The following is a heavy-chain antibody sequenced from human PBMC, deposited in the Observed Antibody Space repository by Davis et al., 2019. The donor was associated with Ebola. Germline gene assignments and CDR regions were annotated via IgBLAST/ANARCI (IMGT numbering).Heavy chain of an antibody. CDR1: GYSFTSYW. CDR2: IDPSDSYT. V-gene: IGHV5-10-1*01. Sequence: GESLKISCKGSGYSFTSYWIGWVRQMPGKGLEWMGRIDPSDSYTRYSPSFQGHVTMSTDKSIRTAYLQWSNLKASDTAIYYCTRESGDNSGWYFDLWGRGTLVAVSS. CDR3: TRESGDNSGWYFDL. D-gene: IGHD7-27*01. J-gene: IGHJ2*01.